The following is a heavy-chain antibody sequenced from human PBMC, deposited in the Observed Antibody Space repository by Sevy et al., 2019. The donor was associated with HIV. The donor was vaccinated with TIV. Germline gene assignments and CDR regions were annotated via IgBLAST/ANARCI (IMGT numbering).Heavy chain of an antibody. CDR2: ISWDGGST. CDR3: AKPYRIAVAGDYYYSGMDV. V-gene: IGHV3-43D*03. D-gene: IGHD6-13*01. J-gene: IGHJ6*02. CDR1: GFTFDDYA. Sequence: GGSLRLSCAVSGFTFDDYAMHWVRQAPGKGLEWVSLISWDGGSTYYADSVKGGFTISTDNGKNSLYLQMNSLRAEDTALYYCAKPYRIAVAGDYYYSGMDVWGQGTTVTVSS.